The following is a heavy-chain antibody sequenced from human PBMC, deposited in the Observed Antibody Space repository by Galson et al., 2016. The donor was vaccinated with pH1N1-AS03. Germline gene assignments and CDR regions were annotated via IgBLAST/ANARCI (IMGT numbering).Heavy chain of an antibody. Sequence: SLRLSCAASGFTFSGYWMSWVRQAPGKGLEWVAHIKQDGSEKYYVDSVKGRFTISRDNAMNSLYLQMNSLRAEDTAVYYCARVPYSYGMDVWGQGTTVTVSS. V-gene: IGHV3-7*01. J-gene: IGHJ6*02. CDR3: ARVPYSYGMDV. CDR2: IKQDGSEK. CDR1: GFTFSGYW.